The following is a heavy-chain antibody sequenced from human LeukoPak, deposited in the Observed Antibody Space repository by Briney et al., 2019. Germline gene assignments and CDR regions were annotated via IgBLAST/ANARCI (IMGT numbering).Heavy chain of an antibody. CDR1: GFTFSSYE. V-gene: IGHV3-48*03. Sequence: GGSLRLSCAASGFTFSSYEMNWVRQAPGKGLEWVSYISSSGSTIYYADSVKGRFTISRDNPKNTLYLQMNSLRAEDTALYHCARSVPTPRAHGPGSTGWFDPWGQGTLVTVSS. D-gene: IGHD1-14*01. J-gene: IGHJ5*02. CDR3: ARSVPTPRAHGPGSTGWFDP. CDR2: ISSSGSTI.